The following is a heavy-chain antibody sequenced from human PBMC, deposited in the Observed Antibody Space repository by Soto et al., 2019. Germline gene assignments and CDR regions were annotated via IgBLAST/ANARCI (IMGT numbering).Heavy chain of an antibody. CDR3: ARKSSPAHCSGGSCYSVDY. D-gene: IGHD2-15*01. CDR1: GGSFSGYY. V-gene: IGHV4-34*01. Sequence: SETLSLTCAVYGGSFSGYYWSWIRQPPGKGLEWIGEINHSGSTNYNPSLKSRVTISVDTSKNQFSLKLSSVTAADTAVYYCARKSSPAHCSGGSCYSVDYWGQGTLVTVSS. J-gene: IGHJ4*02. CDR2: INHSGST.